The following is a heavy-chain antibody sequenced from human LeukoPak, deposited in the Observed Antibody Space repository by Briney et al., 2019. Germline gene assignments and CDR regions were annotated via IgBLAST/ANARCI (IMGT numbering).Heavy chain of an antibody. CDR2: ISGNGGNT. D-gene: IGHD6-6*01. CDR1: GFTFSSYA. V-gene: IGHV3-64D*09. CDR3: VITSATGPLDY. Sequence: GGSLRLSCSASGFTFSSYAMHWVRQAPGKGLEYVSAISGNGGNTYYADSLKGRFTISRDNSKNTLYLQMSSLRVEDTAVYYCVITSATGPLDYWGQGTLVTVSS. J-gene: IGHJ4*02.